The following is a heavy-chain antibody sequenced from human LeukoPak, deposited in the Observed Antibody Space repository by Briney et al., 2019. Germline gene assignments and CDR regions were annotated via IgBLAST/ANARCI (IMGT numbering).Heavy chain of an antibody. D-gene: IGHD3-9*01. Sequence: ASVKVSCKASGGTFSSYAISWVRQAPGQGLEWMGGIIPIFGTANYAQKFQGRVTITTDESTSTAYMELSSLRSEDTAVYYCARAGRYFDWLPSPYYYYYMDVWGKGTTVTVSS. CDR3: ARAGRYFDWLPSPYYYYYMDV. V-gene: IGHV1-69*05. J-gene: IGHJ6*03. CDR2: IIPIFGTA. CDR1: GGTFSSYA.